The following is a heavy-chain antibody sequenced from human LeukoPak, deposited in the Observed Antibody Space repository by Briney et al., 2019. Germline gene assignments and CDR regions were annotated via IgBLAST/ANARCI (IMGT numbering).Heavy chain of an antibody. V-gene: IGHV3-53*01. D-gene: IGHD3-22*01. CDR3: ARERDSSGYILAY. Sequence: PGGSLRLSCAASGFTFSSYSMSWVRRAPGKGLEWVSVIYSGGATYYADSVKGRFTVSRDNSKNTVYLQMNSLRAEDTAIYYCARERDSSGYILAYWGQGTLVTVSS. CDR2: IYSGGAT. CDR1: GFTFSSYS. J-gene: IGHJ4*02.